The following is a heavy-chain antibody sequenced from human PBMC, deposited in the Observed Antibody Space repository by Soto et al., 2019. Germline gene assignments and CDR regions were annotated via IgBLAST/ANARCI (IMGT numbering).Heavy chain of an antibody. D-gene: IGHD1-7*01. CDR2: FDPEDGET. J-gene: IGHJ4*02. Sequence: GASVKVSCKVSGYTLTELSMHWVRQAPGKGLEWMGGFDPEDGETIYAQKFQGRVTMTEDTSTDTAYTELSSLRSEDTAVYYCATGWRITGTTTLAVYWGQVILVTVSS. CDR3: ATGWRITGTTTLAVY. V-gene: IGHV1-24*01. CDR1: GYTLTELS.